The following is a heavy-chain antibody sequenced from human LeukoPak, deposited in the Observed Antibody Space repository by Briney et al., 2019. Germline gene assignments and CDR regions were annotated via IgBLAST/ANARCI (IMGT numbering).Heavy chain of an antibody. D-gene: IGHD5-24*01. CDR1: SGSISSSSYY. Sequence: SETLSLTCTVSSGSISSSSYYWGWIRQPPGKGLEWIGSIYYSGSTYYNPSLKSRVTISVDTSKNQFSLKLSSVTAADTAVYYCARPAGRWLQPNFDYWGQGTLVTVSS. V-gene: IGHV4-39*01. CDR2: IYYSGST. CDR3: ARPAGRWLQPNFDY. J-gene: IGHJ4*02.